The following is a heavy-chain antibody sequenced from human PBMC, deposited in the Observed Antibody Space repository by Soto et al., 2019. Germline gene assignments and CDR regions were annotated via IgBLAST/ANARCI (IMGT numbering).Heavy chain of an antibody. CDR1: GFTFSNFA. D-gene: IGHD2-2*01. J-gene: IGHJ6*03. CDR2: ITGSTGTT. CDR3: AKDTSSSPYYMDV. V-gene: IGHV3-23*01. Sequence: EVQVLESGGGSVQPGGSLRLSCAASGFTFSNFAMSWVRHAPGTGLEWVSEITGSTGTTYYADSVTGRFIISRDNSKNTGHLQMNSLRAEDTAVYYCAKDTSSSPYYMDVWGKGTTVTVSS.